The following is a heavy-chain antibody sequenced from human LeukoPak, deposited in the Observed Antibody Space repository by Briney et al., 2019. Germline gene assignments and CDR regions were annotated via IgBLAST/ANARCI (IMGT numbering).Heavy chain of an antibody. J-gene: IGHJ6*03. CDR2: IWYDGSNK. Sequence: GRSLRLSCAASGFTFSSYGMHWVRQAPGKGLEWVAVIWYDGSNKYYADSVKGRFTISRDNSKNTLYLQMNSLRAEDTAVYYCAKAATKGYSSSWETYYYYYYMDVWGKGTTVTVSS. V-gene: IGHV3-33*06. D-gene: IGHD6-13*01. CDR3: AKAATKGYSSSWETYYYYYYMDV. CDR1: GFTFSSYG.